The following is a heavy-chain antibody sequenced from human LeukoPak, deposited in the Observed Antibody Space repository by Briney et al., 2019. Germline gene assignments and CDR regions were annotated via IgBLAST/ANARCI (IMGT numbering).Heavy chain of an antibody. CDR2: IDPNSGGT. CDR1: GYTFTGYY. J-gene: IGHJ4*02. CDR3: ARVSGWYEAWDYFDY. Sequence: ASVKVSCKASGYTFTGYYMHWVRQAPGQGLEWMGWIDPNSGGTNYAQKFQGWVTMTRGTSISTAYMELSRLRSDDTAVYYCARVSGWYEAWDYFDYWGQGTLVTVSS. D-gene: IGHD6-19*01. V-gene: IGHV1-2*04.